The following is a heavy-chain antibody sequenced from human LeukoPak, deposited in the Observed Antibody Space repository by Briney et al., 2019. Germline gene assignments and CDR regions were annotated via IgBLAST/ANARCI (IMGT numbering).Heavy chain of an antibody. J-gene: IGHJ4*02. V-gene: IGHV3-21*01. D-gene: IGHD6-6*01. CDR3: ARDGEQLVRFDY. CDR2: ISSSSSYI. CDR1: GFTFSSYS. Sequence: GGSLRLSCAASGFTFSSYSMNGVRQAPGKGLEWVSSISSSSSYIYYADSVKGRFTISRDNAKNSLYLQMNSLRAEDTAVYYCARDGEQLVRFDYWGQGTLVTVSS.